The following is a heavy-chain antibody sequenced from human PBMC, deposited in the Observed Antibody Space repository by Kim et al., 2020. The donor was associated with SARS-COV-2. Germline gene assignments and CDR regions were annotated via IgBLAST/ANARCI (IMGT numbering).Heavy chain of an antibody. CDR3: AKTIIAAAGWDY. CDR2: ISYDGSNK. D-gene: IGHD6-13*01. J-gene: IGHJ4*02. CDR1: GFTFSSYG. V-gene: IGHV3-30*18. Sequence: GGSLRLSCAASGFTFSSYGMHWVRQAPGKGLEWVAVISYDGSNKYYADSVKGRFTISRDNSKNTLYLQMNSLRAEDTAVYYCAKTIIAAAGWDYWGQGTLVTVSS.